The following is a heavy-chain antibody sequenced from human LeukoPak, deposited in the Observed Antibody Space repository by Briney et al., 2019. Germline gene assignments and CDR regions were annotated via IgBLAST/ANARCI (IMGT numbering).Heavy chain of an antibody. CDR3: ARVFALTGTTGGDY. D-gene: IGHD1-7*01. CDR2: INPNSGGT. J-gene: IGHJ4*02. V-gene: IGHV1-2*02. CDR1: GYTFTGYY. Sequence: ASVKVSCKASGYTFTGYYMHWVRQAPGQGLEWMGWINPNSGGTNYAQKFQGRVTMTRDTSISTAYMELSRLRSDDTAVYYCARVFALTGTTGGDYWGQGTLVTVSS.